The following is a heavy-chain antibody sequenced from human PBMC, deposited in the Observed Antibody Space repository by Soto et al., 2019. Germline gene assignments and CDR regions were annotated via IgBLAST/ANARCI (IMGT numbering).Heavy chain of an antibody. CDR1: GFTFSTFG. CDR3: ARAGYCLSTSCAEDQ. J-gene: IGHJ4*01. D-gene: IGHD2-2*01. Sequence: QVQLVESGGGVVQPGRSLRLSCAASGFTFSTFGRHWVRQAPGKGLEWVALVSYDGSNKYYAESVKGRFTISRDNSKNTLYLQLNSLSAEDTAVYYCARAGYCLSTSCAEDQWGHGTLVTVSS. V-gene: IGHV3-33*01. CDR2: VSYDGSNK.